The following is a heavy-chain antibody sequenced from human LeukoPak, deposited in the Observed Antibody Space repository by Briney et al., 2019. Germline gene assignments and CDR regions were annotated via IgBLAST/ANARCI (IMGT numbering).Heavy chain of an antibody. V-gene: IGHV3-66*01. CDR3: ARARGVRESPYGFPYYYYGMDV. Sequence: GGSLRLSCAASGFTVSSNYMSWVRQAPGKGLELVSVIYSGGSTYYADSVKGRFTISRDNSKNTLYLQMNSLRAEDTAVYYCARARGVRESPYGFPYYYYGMDVWGQGTTVTVSS. CDR1: GFTVSSNY. CDR2: IYSGGST. J-gene: IGHJ6*02. D-gene: IGHD4-17*01.